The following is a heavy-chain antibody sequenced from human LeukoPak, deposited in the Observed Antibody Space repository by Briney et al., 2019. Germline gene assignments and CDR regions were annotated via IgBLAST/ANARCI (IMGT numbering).Heavy chain of an antibody. Sequence: SETLSLTCTVSGGSISSSSFFWGWIRQPPGKGLEWIGSIYYSGSTYYNPSLKSRVTISVDTSKNQFSLKLTSVTAADTAVYYCARDPWGGSGRLFWGQGTLVTVSS. V-gene: IGHV4-39*07. J-gene: IGHJ4*02. CDR1: GGSISSSSFF. CDR2: IYYSGST. CDR3: ARDPWGGSGRLF. D-gene: IGHD3-10*01.